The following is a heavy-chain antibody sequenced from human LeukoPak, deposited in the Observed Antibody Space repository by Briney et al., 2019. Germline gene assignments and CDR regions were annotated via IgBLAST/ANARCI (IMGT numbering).Heavy chain of an antibody. CDR1: GFTFSSYG. D-gene: IGHD3-22*01. J-gene: IGHJ4*02. CDR3: ARDLRWDSSGYYLRPFDY. CDR2: ISYDGSNK. Sequence: GGSLRLSCAASGFTFSSYGMHWVRQAPGKGLEWVAVISYDGSNKYYADSVKGRFTISRDKSKNTLYLQMNSLRAEDTAVYYCARDLRWDSSGYYLRPFDYWGQGTLVTVSS. V-gene: IGHV3-30*03.